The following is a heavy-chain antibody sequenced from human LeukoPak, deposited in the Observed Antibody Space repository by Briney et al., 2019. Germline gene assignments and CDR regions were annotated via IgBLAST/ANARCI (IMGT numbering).Heavy chain of an antibody. CDR3: AKRWDGSGSYFFDY. CDR1: GFTFSSYA. D-gene: IGHD3-10*01. J-gene: IGHJ4*02. Sequence: GGSLRLSCAACGFTFSSYAMSWVRQAPGQGLKWVSAISGSGGSTYYADSVKGRFTISRDNSKNTLYLQMNSLRAEDTAVYYCAKRWDGSGSYFFDYWGQGTLVTVSS. CDR2: ISGSGGST. V-gene: IGHV3-23*01.